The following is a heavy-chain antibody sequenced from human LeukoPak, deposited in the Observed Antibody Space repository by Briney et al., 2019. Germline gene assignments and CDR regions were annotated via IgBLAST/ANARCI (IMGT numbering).Heavy chain of an antibody. CDR2: IRYDGSNK. CDR3: AKDHGEYILVGGFDY. CDR1: GFTFISYG. V-gene: IGHV3-30*02. D-gene: IGHD4-17*01. J-gene: IGHJ4*02. Sequence: GGSLRLSCAASGFTFISYGMHWVRQAPGKGLEWVAFIRYDGSNKYYADFVKGRFTISRDNSKNTLYLQMNSLRAEDTAVYYSAKDHGEYILVGGFDYWGQGTLVTVSS.